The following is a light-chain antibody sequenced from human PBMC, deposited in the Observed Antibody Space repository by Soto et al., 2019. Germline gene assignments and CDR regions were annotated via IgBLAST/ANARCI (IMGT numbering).Light chain of an antibody. Sequence: DIHMTQSPSTLSASVGDRVTITCRASQSISIWLAWYQQKPGKAPNLLIYKTSNLESGVPSRFSGSGSGTEFTLTISSLEPDDFATYYCQHYNDYSWTFGQGTKVEIK. V-gene: IGKV1-5*03. CDR3: QHYNDYSWT. J-gene: IGKJ1*01. CDR2: KTS. CDR1: QSISIW.